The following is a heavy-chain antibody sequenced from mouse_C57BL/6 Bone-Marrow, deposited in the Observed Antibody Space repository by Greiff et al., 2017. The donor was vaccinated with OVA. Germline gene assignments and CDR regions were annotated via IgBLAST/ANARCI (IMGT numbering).Heavy chain of an antibody. CDR2: INSDGGST. V-gene: IGHV5-2*03. J-gene: IGHJ4*01. CDR1: EYEFTSHD. CDR3: ARQSPDYAIDY. Sequence: EVKVEESGGGLVQPGESLKLSCESTEYEFTSHDMSWVSQTPEKRLELVAAINSDGGSTYYPDTLERRFIITRDNTKKTLYLRMSSLRSEDTALYYCARQSPDYAIDYWGQGTSVTVSS.